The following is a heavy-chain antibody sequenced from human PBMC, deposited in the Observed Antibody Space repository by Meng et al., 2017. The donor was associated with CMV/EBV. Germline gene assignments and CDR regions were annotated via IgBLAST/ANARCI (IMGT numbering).Heavy chain of an antibody. CDR3: AREPGRGAFDI. CDR2: ISSSSSYI. D-gene: IGHD3-10*01. V-gene: IGHV3-21*01. J-gene: IGHJ3*02. CDR1: GFTFSSYS. Sequence: GESLKISCAASGFTFSSYSMNWVRQAPGKGLEWVSSISSSSSYIYYADSVKCRFTISRDNAKNSLYLQMNSLRAEDTAVYYCAREPGRGAFDIWGQGTMVTVSS.